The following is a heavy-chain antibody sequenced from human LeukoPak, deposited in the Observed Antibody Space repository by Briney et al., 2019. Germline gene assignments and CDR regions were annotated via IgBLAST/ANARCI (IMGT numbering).Heavy chain of an antibody. J-gene: IGHJ5*02. CDR2: IYPGDSDT. Sequence: GESLKISCKGSGYSFTSYWIGWVRQMPGKGLEWMGIIYPGDSDTRYSPSFQGQVTISADKSISTAYLQWSSLKASDTAMYYCASSYYYDSSGYYPSWFDPWGQGTLVTVSS. D-gene: IGHD3-22*01. CDR1: GYSFTSYW. CDR3: ASSYYYDSSGYYPSWFDP. V-gene: IGHV5-51*01.